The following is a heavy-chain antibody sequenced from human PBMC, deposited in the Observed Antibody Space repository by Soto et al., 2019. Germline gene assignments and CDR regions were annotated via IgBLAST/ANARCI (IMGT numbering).Heavy chain of an antibody. J-gene: IGHJ4*02. CDR3: ARAKRFSSGWSSAFYFDY. V-gene: IGHV4-34*01. CDR1: GGSFSGYY. CDR2: INHSGST. D-gene: IGHD6-19*01. Sequence: QVQLQQWGAGLLKPSETLSLTCAVYGGSFSGYYWSWIRQPPGKGLEWIGEINHSGSTNYNPSLKSRVTISVDTSKNQFSLKLSSVTAADTALYYCARAKRFSSGWSSAFYFDYWGQGTLVTVSS.